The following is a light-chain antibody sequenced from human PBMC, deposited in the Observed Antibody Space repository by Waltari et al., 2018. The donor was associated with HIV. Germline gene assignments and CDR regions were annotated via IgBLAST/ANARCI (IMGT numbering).Light chain of an antibody. V-gene: IGLV2-14*03. CDR2: DHS. CDR3: SSYTSSSTPYV. Sequence: QSALTQPASVSGPPRQSITISCTGTSSAAGGSNYVSWYQQHPGKAPKLIIYDHSNRPSGLSDRFSGSKSGNTASLTISGLQAENEADYYCSSYTSSSTPYVFGTGTKVTVL. J-gene: IGLJ1*01. CDR1: SSAAGGSNY.